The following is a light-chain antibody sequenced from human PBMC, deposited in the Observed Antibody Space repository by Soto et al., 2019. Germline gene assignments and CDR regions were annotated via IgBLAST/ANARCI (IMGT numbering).Light chain of an antibody. CDR3: MQALQTPLT. V-gene: IGKV2-28*01. J-gene: IGKJ5*01. Sequence: VMTQSPLSLSVIPGESASISCRSSQSLLHSNGNNYFDWYLQKPGQSPQLLIYLGSNRASGVPDRFSGSGSGTDFTLKISRVEAEDVGVYYCMQALQTPLTFGQGTRLEIK. CDR1: QSLLHSNGNNY. CDR2: LGS.